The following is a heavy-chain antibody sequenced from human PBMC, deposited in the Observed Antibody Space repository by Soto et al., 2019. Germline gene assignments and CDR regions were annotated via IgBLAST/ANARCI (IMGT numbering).Heavy chain of an antibody. CDR1: GGSFSGYY. J-gene: IGHJ4*02. CDR3: ARGGPTGTAGHFDY. Sequence: SETLSLTCAVYGGSFSGYYWSWIRQPPGKGLEWIGEINHSGSTNYNPSLKSRVTISVDTSKNQFSLKLSSVTAADTAVYYCARGGPTGTAGHFDYWGQGTLVTVSS. D-gene: IGHD6-13*01. V-gene: IGHV4-34*01. CDR2: INHSGST.